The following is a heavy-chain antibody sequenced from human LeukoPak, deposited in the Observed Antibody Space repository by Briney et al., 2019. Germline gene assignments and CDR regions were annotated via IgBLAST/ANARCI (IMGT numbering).Heavy chain of an antibody. V-gene: IGHV4-34*09. Sequence: SETLSLTCTVYGGSFSGYYWSWIRQPPGRGLEWIGKIHHSGGTNYNPSLKSRVTISLDTSKNQFSLKLTSVTAADTAVYYCARDRWFDPWGQGTLVTVSS. CDR2: IHHSGGT. CDR3: ARDRWFDP. J-gene: IGHJ5*02. CDR1: GGSFSGYY.